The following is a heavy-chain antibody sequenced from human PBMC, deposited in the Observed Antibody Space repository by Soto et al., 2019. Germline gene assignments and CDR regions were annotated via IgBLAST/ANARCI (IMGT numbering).Heavy chain of an antibody. V-gene: IGHV3-23*01. CDR1: GFTFSSYA. Sequence: GGSLRLSCAASGFTFSSYAMSWVRQAPGKGLEWVSAISGSGGSTYYADSVKGRFTISRDNSKNTLYLQMNSLRAEDTAVYYCVKEGWVAAAVENPFDPWGQGTLVTVSS. J-gene: IGHJ5*02. CDR2: ISGSGGST. CDR3: VKEGWVAAAVENPFDP. D-gene: IGHD6-13*01.